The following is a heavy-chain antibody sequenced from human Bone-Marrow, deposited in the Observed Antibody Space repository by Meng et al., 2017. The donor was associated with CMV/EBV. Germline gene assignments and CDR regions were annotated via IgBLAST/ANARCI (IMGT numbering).Heavy chain of an antibody. CDR1: GFTFDDYG. D-gene: IGHD5-12*01. CDR3: ARNGRVATTNPFDS. Sequence: GGSLRLSCAASGFTFDDYGMSWVRQAPGKGLEWVSGINWNGGSTGYADSVKGRFTISRDNAKKSLYLQMNSLRAEDTAVYFCARNGRVATTNPFDSWGQGSLVTVSS. J-gene: IGHJ4*02. V-gene: IGHV3-20*04. CDR2: INWNGGST.